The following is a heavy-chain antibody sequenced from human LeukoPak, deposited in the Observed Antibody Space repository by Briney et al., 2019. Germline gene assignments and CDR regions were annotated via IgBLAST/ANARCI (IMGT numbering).Heavy chain of an antibody. CDR2: ISYDGSNK. Sequence: PGGSLRLSCAASGFIFSSYAMHWVRQAPGEGLEWVAVISYDGSNKYYADSVKGRFTISRDNSENTLYLQMNSLRTEDTAVYYCARVGSGRYYTPFDSWGQGILVTVSS. D-gene: IGHD1-26*01. V-gene: IGHV3-30-3*01. CDR1: GFIFSSYA. J-gene: IGHJ4*02. CDR3: ARVGSGRYYTPFDS.